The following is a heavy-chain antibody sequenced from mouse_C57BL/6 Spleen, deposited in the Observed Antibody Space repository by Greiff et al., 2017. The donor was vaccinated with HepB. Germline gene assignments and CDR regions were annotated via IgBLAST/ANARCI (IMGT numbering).Heavy chain of an antibody. Sequence: VQLQQSGPELVKPGASVKISCKASGYTFTDYYMNWVKQSHGKSLEWIGDINPNNGGTSYNQKFKGKATLTVDKSSSTAYMELRSLTSEDSAVYYCARHYGNYVAWFAYWGQGTLVTVSA. D-gene: IGHD2-1*01. CDR2: INPNNGGT. CDR3: ARHYGNYVAWFAY. CDR1: GYTFTDYY. V-gene: IGHV1-26*01. J-gene: IGHJ3*01.